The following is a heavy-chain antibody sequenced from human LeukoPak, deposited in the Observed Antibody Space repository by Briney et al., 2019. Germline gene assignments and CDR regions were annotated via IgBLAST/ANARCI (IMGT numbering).Heavy chain of an antibody. Sequence: ASVKVSCKVSGNSVTEVAIHWVRQTPGEGLEWMGGFHPKDADMIYAQKFRGRVTMSQDTSTDTVYMELSSLRSEDTAIYYCAIAQYTLLPVYLNYMEVWGKGTTVTISS. CDR1: GNSVTEVA. J-gene: IGHJ6*03. CDR2: FHPKDADM. CDR3: AIAQYTLLPVYLNYMEV. D-gene: IGHD3-9*01. V-gene: IGHV1-24*01.